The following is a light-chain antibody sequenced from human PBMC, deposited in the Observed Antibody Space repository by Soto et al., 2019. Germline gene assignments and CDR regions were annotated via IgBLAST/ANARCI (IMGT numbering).Light chain of an antibody. V-gene: IGKV3D-20*01. CDR1: QSLTNNF. J-gene: IGKJ4*01. CDR3: QQFGNSPT. CDR2: DAS. Sequence: EIVLTQSPATLSLSPGERVTLSCGASQSLTNNFLAWYQQRPGLAPRLLIFDASTRASGVPDRFSSSGSGTDFTLTISRLEPEDFAVYYCQQFGNSPTFGGGTKVEFK.